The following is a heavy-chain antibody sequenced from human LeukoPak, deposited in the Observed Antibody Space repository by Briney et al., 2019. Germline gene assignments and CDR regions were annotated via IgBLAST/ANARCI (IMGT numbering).Heavy chain of an antibody. Sequence: PGGSLRLSCAASGFTFSSYAMSWVRQAPGKGLEWVSAISGSGGSTYYADSVKGRFTISRGNSKNTLYLQMNSLRAEDTAVYYRAKDVSRLGELSPSLFDYWGQGTLVTVSS. CDR2: ISGSGGST. CDR3: AKDVSRLGELSPSLFDY. D-gene: IGHD3-16*02. J-gene: IGHJ4*02. V-gene: IGHV3-23*01. CDR1: GFTFSSYA.